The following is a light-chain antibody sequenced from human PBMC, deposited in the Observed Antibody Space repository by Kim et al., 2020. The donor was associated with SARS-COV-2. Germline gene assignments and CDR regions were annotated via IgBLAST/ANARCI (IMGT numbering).Light chain of an antibody. Sequence: QSALTQPASVSGSTGQSITISCTGTSSDVGGYNYVSWYQQHPGKAPKLMIYDVSKRPSGVSNRFSGSKSGNTASLTISGLQAEDEADYYFSSYTSSSTYVYGTGTKVTVL. CDR3: SSYTSSSTYV. CDR2: DVS. CDR1: SSDVGGYNY. V-gene: IGLV2-14*01. J-gene: IGLJ1*01.